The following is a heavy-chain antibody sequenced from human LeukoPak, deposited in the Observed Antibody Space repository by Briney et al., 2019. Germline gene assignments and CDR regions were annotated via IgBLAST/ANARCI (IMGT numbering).Heavy chain of an antibody. CDR1: GFTLSTYS. J-gene: IGHJ5*02. CDR3: AVSNWMDP. CDR2: MTNSRS. Sequence: GGSLRLSCTVSGFTLSTYSLNWVRRAPGKGLEWVSLMTNSRSYYADSVKGRFTISRDNAKNTLHLQMDSLTVEDTAVYYCAVSNWMDPWGQGTLVTVSS. V-gene: IGHV3-21*01.